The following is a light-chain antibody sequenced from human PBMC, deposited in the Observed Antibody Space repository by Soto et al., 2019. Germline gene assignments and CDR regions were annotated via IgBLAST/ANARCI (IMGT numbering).Light chain of an antibody. V-gene: IGKV3-15*01. CDR2: CVS. CDR3: QRYNDWPFA. CDR1: ESLSYF. J-gene: IGKJ2*01. Sequence: EIVLTQSPATLSVSPGERVTLSCRASESLSYFLAWYHHKPGQSPRLLIYCVSTRVAGVPSRFSGGGSATDFTLTISSLQSEDFAVYYCQRYNDWPFAFGQGTKLEI.